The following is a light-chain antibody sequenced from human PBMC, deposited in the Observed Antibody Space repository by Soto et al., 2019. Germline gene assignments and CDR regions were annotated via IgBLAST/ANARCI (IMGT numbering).Light chain of an antibody. CDR3: SSFVHGTSYV. V-gene: IGLV2-8*01. J-gene: IGLJ1*01. CDR2: EVN. CDR1: SNDVGRFNY. Sequence: QSVLTQAPSASGSPGQSVTISCAGTSNDVGRFNYVSWYQRHPGKAPKLIIYEVNKRPSGVPDRFSGSKSGNTASLTVSGLQAEDEADYFCSSFVHGTSYVFGTGTKLTVL.